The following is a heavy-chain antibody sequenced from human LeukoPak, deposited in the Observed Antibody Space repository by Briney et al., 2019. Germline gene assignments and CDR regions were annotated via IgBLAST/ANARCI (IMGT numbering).Heavy chain of an antibody. V-gene: IGHV1-46*01. CDR2: ISPSGGST. CDR3: ARSRLLLDY. Sequence: ASVKVSCKASGYTFITYYIHWVRQAPGQGLEWMGIISPSGGSTTYAQRFQGRVTMTGDTSTSTVYMELRSLRSEDTAVYYCARSRLLLDYWGQGTLVTVSS. D-gene: IGHD2-21*02. J-gene: IGHJ4*02. CDR1: GYTFITYY.